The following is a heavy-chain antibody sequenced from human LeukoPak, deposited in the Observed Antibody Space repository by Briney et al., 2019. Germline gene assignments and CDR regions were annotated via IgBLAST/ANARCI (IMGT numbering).Heavy chain of an antibody. CDR1: GFTFSDHG. CDR3: ARGPNSNWSGLDF. J-gene: IGHJ4*02. Sequence: PGGSLRLSCTTSGFTFSDHGMHWVRQAPGKGLEWVAVMWSGRSDKYYADSVKGRFTIPRDNAKNTLYLQVNNLRAEDTAVYYCARGPNSNWSGLDFWGQGTLLTVSS. D-gene: IGHD6-6*01. V-gene: IGHV3-33*03. CDR2: MWSGRSDK.